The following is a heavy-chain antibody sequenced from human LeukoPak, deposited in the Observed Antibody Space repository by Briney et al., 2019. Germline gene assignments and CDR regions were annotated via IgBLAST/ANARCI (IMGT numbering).Heavy chain of an antibody. V-gene: IGHV3-23*01. Sequence: GGSLRLSCAASGFTFSSYAMSWVRQAPGKGLEWVSAISGSGGSTYYADSVKGRFTISRDNSKNTLYLQMNSLRAEDTAVYYCAKAEVLESWIQLWSNNWAFDYWGQGTLVTVSS. CDR3: AKAEVLESWIQLWSNNWAFDY. CDR2: ISGSGGST. J-gene: IGHJ4*02. D-gene: IGHD5-18*01. CDR1: GFTFSSYA.